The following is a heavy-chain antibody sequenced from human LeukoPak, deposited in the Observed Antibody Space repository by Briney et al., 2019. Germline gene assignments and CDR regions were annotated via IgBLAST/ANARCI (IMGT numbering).Heavy chain of an antibody. CDR1: GFTFSDYY. D-gene: IGHD1-1*01. CDR3: ARDPTGSNWFDS. V-gene: IGHV3-11*06. Sequence: GGSLRLSCAASGFTFSDYYMAWIRQAPGKGPEWVSYISSSSAYTNYADSVKGRFAISRDNANDSLYLQMNSLRAEGTAVYYCARDPTGSNWFDSWGQGTLVTVSS. J-gene: IGHJ5*01. CDR2: ISSSSAYT.